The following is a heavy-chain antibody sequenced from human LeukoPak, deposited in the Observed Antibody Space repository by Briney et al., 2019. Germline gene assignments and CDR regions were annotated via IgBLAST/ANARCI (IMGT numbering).Heavy chain of an antibody. CDR2: IYSGGST. D-gene: IGHD2-21*02. Sequence: GGSLRLSCAASGFTVSSNYMSWVRQAPGKGLEWVSVIYSGGSTYYADSVKGRFTISRDNSKNTLYLQMNSLRAEDTAVYYCAKDRVYCGGDCHDAFDIWGQGTMVTVSS. V-gene: IGHV3-53*01. J-gene: IGHJ3*02. CDR3: AKDRVYCGGDCHDAFDI. CDR1: GFTVSSNY.